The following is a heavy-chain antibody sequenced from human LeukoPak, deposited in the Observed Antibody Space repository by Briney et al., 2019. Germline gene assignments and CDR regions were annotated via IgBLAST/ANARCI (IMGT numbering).Heavy chain of an antibody. J-gene: IGHJ4*02. Sequence: ASVPVSCKASGYTFTSYGINWVRQAPGQGREWMGWVSAYNANTNYPQKSQSRVTMTTDTSPSTISLELRNLRSDDTAVCYCARDASIAVAGSFDYWGQGTLVTASS. CDR1: GYTFTSYG. CDR3: ARDASIAVAGSFDY. V-gene: IGHV1-18*04. CDR2: VSAYNANT. D-gene: IGHD6-19*01.